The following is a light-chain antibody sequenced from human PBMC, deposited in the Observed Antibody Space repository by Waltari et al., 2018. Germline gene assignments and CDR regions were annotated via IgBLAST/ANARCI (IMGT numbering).Light chain of an antibody. CDR2: GAS. J-gene: IGKJ2*01. CDR1: QRQTKRY. V-gene: IGKV3-20*01. CDR3: QQYGSSILYT. Sequence: EVVLTQSPDTLSLSPGERATLSCRASQRQTKRYIAWYQQKPGQAPRLLIYGASSRAAGIPSRFSGSGSGTDFTLTINRLEPEDFAVYYCQQYGSSILYTFGQGTKLEIK.